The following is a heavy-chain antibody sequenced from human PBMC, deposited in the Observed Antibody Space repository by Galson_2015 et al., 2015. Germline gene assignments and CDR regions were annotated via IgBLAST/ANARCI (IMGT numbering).Heavy chain of an antibody. CDR1: GFTFSSDW. CDR2: INSDGTSK. J-gene: IGHJ4*02. V-gene: IGHV3-74*01. D-gene: IGHD3-16*01. CDR3: ARDPLWDRTVGFDY. Sequence: SLRLSCAASGFTFSSDWMHWVRQAPGKELVWISRINSDGTSKTYADSVKGRFTISRDNAENTLYLQMNSLRAEDTAVYYCARDPLWDRTVGFDYWGQGTLVTVSS.